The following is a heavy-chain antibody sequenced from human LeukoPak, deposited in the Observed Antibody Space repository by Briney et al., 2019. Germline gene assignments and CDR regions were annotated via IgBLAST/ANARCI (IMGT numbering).Heavy chain of an antibody. CDR3: ARDSGYSGYSDY. J-gene: IGHJ4*02. D-gene: IGHD5-12*01. V-gene: IGHV3-11*05. Sequence: GALRLSCAASGFTFSDYYLSWIRQAPGKGLEWVSYISSSSSYTDYADSVKGRFTISRDNAKNSLNLQMNSLRAEDTAVYYCARDSGYSGYSDYWGQGTLVTVSS. CDR1: GFTFSDYY. CDR2: ISSSSSYT.